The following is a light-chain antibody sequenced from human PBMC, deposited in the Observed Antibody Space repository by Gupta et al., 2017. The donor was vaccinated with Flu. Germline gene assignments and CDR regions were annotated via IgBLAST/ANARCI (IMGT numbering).Light chain of an antibody. J-gene: IGKJ4*01. CDR3: QQTDSRPG. Sequence: DLQMTPSPSPLSASVGDRVHITCRASQTISNYVNWYQQKPGKAPELLIYGASSLQTGVPSRFRGSGSGTDSTLTISSLHPEEVATYYCQQTDSRPGFGGGTKVEIK. CDR1: QTISNY. CDR2: GAS. V-gene: IGKV1-39*01.